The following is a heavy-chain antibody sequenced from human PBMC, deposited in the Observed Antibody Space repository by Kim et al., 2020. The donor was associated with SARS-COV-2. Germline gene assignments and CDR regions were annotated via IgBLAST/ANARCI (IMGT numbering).Heavy chain of an antibody. V-gene: IGHV4-59*01. CDR1: GGSISSYY. D-gene: IGHD6-13*01. Sequence: SETLSLTCTVSGGSISSYYWSWIRQPPGKGLEWIGYIYYSGSTNYNPSLKSRVTISVDTSKNQFSLKLSSVTAADTAVYYCARDSGSSSWSEYFQHWGQG. J-gene: IGHJ1*01. CDR3: ARDSGSSSWSEYFQH. CDR2: IYYSGST.